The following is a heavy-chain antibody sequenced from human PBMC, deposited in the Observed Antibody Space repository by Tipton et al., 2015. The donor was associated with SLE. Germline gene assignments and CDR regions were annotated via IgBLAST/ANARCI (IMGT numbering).Heavy chain of an antibody. CDR1: GASISSIDYY. Sequence: GLVKPSDTLSLTCTVSGASISSIDYYWGWFRQPPGRGLAWIGSIYYTGNTFYSPSLKSRVTISLGPSKNQFSLRLSSVTAADMAVYYCARRIFGGAIDYWGQGTLVTVSS. CDR3: ARRIFGGAIDY. J-gene: IGHJ4*02. V-gene: IGHV4-39*07. CDR2: IYYTGNT. D-gene: IGHD2-21*01.